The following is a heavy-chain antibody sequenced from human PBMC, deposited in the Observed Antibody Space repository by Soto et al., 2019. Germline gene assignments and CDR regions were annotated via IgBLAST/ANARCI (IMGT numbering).Heavy chain of an antibody. CDR3: ARALVGASLVGGRYYGMDV. D-gene: IGHD1-26*01. J-gene: IGHJ6*02. CDR1: GGTFSSYA. V-gene: IGHV1-69*01. CDR2: IIPIFGTA. Sequence: QVQLVQSGAEVKKPGSSVKVSCKASGGTFSSYAISWVRQAPGQGLEWMGGIIPIFGTANYAQKLQGRVTITADESTSTADMELSSLRSEDTAVYYCARALVGASLVGGRYYGMDVWGQGTTVTVSS.